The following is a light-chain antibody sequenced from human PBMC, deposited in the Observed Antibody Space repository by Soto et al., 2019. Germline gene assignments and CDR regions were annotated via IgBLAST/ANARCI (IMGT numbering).Light chain of an antibody. CDR2: KAS. J-gene: IGKJ1*01. Sequence: DIQMTQSPSTLSASVGDRVTITCRASQSVSRWLAWYQQKPGKAPKLLIYKASTLESGVPSRFSGSGSGTEFTLAISSLQLDDSATYYCQQYNDNWTFGQETKVEIK. CDR3: QQYNDNWT. CDR1: QSVSRW. V-gene: IGKV1-5*03.